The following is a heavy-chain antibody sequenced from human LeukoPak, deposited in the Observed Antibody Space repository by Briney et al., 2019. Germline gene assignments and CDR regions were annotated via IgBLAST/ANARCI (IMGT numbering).Heavy chain of an antibody. V-gene: IGHV3-21*01. CDR1: GFTFSRYG. Sequence: PGGSLRLSCVASGFTFSRYGMNWVRQAPGKGLEWVSSIIDSTGYTYYADSVKGRFTISRDNAKNSLYLQMNSLRAEDTAVYYCARDPIPAAIQGAPNWFDPWGQGTLVTVSS. CDR2: IIDSTGYT. CDR3: ARDPIPAAIQGAPNWFDP. J-gene: IGHJ5*02. D-gene: IGHD2-2*02.